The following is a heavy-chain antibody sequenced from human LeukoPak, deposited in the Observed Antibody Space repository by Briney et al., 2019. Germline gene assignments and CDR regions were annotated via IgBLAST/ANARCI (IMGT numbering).Heavy chain of an antibody. V-gene: IGHV3-30*09. Sequence: GRSLRLSCAASGFTFSSYAMHWVRQAPGKGLEWVAVISYDGSNKYYADSVKGRFAISRDNSKNTLYLQMNSLRAEDTAVYYCARAAIYRRLHYYYYYGMDVWGKGTTVTVSS. CDR1: GFTFSSYA. CDR2: ISYDGSNK. D-gene: IGHD2-21*02. J-gene: IGHJ6*04. CDR3: ARAAIYRRLHYYYYYGMDV.